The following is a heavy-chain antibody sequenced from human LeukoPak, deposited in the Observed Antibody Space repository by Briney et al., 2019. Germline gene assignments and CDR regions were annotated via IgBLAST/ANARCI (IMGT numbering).Heavy chain of an antibody. Sequence: GGSLRLSCAASGFTFSSYSMNWVRQAPGKGLELVSYISSSSSTIYYADSVKGRFTISRDNAKNSLYLQMNSLRAEDTAVYYCASTGEGPYDFWSGYPNDAFDIWGQGTMVTVSS. CDR1: GFTFSSYS. CDR3: ASTGEGPYDFWSGYPNDAFDI. CDR2: ISSSSSTI. V-gene: IGHV3-48*01. J-gene: IGHJ3*02. D-gene: IGHD3-3*01.